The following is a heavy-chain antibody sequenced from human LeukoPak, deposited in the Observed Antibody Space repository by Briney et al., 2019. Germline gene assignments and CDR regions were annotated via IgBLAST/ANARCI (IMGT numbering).Heavy chain of an antibody. CDR1: GYTLTGLS. CDR3: ATDIAAAPTGGFDY. J-gene: IGHJ4*02. Sequence: GASVKVSCKVSGYTLTGLSMHWVRQAPGKGLEWMGGFDPEDGETIYAQKFQGRVTMTEDTSTDTAYMELSSLRSEDTAVYYCATDIAAAPTGGFDYWGQGTLVTVSS. CDR2: FDPEDGET. D-gene: IGHD6-13*01. V-gene: IGHV1-24*01.